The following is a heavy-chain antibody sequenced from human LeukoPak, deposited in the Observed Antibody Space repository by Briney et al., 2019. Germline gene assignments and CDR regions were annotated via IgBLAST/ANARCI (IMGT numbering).Heavy chain of an antibody. V-gene: IGHV3-48*03. CDR3: AREGNDLDWYFDL. CDR1: GFTFSSYE. Sequence: GGSLRLSCAASGFTFSSYEMNWVRQAPGKGLEWVSYISSSGSTIYYADSVKGRFTISRDNAKNSLYLQMNSLRAEDTAVYYCAREGNDLDWYFDLWGRGTLVTVSS. CDR2: ISSSGSTI. J-gene: IGHJ2*01.